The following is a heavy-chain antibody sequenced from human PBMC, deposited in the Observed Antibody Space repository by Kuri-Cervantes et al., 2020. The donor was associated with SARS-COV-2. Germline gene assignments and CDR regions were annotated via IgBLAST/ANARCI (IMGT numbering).Heavy chain of an antibody. CDR2: INPSGGST. V-gene: IGHV1-46*01. CDR3: ARFRITMRGFDP. J-gene: IGHJ5*02. Sequence: ASVKVSCKASGYTFTSYYMHWVRQAPGQGLEWMGIINPSGGSTSYAQKFQGRVTMTRDTSISTAYMELSRLRSDDTAVYYCARFRITMRGFDPWGQGTLVTVSS. D-gene: IGHD3-22*01. CDR1: GYTFTSYY.